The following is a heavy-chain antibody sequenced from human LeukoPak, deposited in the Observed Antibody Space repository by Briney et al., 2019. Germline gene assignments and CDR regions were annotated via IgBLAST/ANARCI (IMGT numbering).Heavy chain of an antibody. CDR1: GFTFSSYA. J-gene: IGHJ4*02. V-gene: IGHV3-23*01. CDR2: ISGSGDNT. Sequence: PGGSLRLSCAASGFTFSSYAMSWVRQAPGKGLEWVSGISGSGDNTYYADSVKGRFTISRDNSKNTLYLQVNSLRAEDTAVYYCAREGGHYDSSGYYPDYWGQGTLVTVSS. D-gene: IGHD3-22*01. CDR3: AREGGHYDSSGYYPDY.